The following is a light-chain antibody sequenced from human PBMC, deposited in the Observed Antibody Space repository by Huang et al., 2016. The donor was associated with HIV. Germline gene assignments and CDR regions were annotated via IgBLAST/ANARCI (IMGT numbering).Light chain of an antibody. J-gene: IGKJ5*01. Sequence: ERAMTQYPATLPVAPGERVTLSCRASHSVSSNLAWYQQKPGQAPRLLIHGSSTRANGIHARFSGSRSGTEFTLAISSLQSGDSGVYFCQQYDNWPLTFGQGTRLEIK. CDR2: GSS. V-gene: IGKV3-15*01. CDR1: HSVSSN. CDR3: QQYDNWPLT.